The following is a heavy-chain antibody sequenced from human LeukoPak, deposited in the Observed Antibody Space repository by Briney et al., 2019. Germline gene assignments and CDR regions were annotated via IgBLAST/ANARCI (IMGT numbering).Heavy chain of an antibody. CDR2: MNPNSGNT. Sequence: ASVKVSCKASGYTFTSYDINWVRQATGQGLEWMGWMNPNSGNTGYAQKFQGRVTMTRNTSISTAYMELRSLRSDDTAVYYCARGITIFGVADAFDIWGQGTMVTVSS. CDR1: GYTFTSYD. V-gene: IGHV1-8*01. D-gene: IGHD3-3*01. J-gene: IGHJ3*02. CDR3: ARGITIFGVADAFDI.